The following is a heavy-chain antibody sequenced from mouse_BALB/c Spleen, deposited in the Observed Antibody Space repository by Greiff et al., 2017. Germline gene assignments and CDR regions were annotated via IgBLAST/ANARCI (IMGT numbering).Heavy chain of an antibody. D-gene: IGHD2-2*01. V-gene: IGHV1S29*02. CDR3: AREGLVTSFDY. CDR2: IYPYNGGT. CDR1: GYTFTDYN. J-gene: IGHJ2*01. Sequence: VQLQQSGPELVKPGASVKISCKASGYTFTDYNMHWVEQSHGKSLEWIGYIYPYNGGTGYNQKFKSKATLTVDNSSSTACMELRSLTSEDSAVYYCAREGLVTSFDYWGQGTTLTVSS.